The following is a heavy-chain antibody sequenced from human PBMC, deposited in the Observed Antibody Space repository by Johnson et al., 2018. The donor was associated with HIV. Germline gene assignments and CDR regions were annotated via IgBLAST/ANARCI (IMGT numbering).Heavy chain of an antibody. CDR1: GLTFSRYG. CDR3: AKDSIAVAGISWYAFDI. CDR2: INSDGSST. V-gene: IGHV3-74*01. D-gene: IGHD6-19*01. Sequence: EVQLLESGGGGVQPGRSLRLSCVVSGLTFSRYGMYWVRQAPGWGLEWVSRINSDGSSTSYADSVKGRFTISRDNAKNTVYLQMNSLRAEDTAVYYCAKDSIAVAGISWYAFDIWGQGTMVTVSS. J-gene: IGHJ3*02.